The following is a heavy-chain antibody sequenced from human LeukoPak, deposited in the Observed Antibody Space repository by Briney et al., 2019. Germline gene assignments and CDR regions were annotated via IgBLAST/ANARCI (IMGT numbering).Heavy chain of an antibody. J-gene: IGHJ4*02. Sequence: GGSLRLSCAASGFTFSSYSMNWVRQAPGKGLEWVSSISSSSSYIYYADSVKGRFTISRDNAKNSLYLQMNSLRAEDTAVYYCARDLGDYYDSSVYSPPHQATFDYWGQGTLVTVSS. CDR3: ARDLGDYYDSSVYSPPHQATFDY. D-gene: IGHD3-22*01. CDR2: ISSSSSYI. V-gene: IGHV3-21*01. CDR1: GFTFSSYS.